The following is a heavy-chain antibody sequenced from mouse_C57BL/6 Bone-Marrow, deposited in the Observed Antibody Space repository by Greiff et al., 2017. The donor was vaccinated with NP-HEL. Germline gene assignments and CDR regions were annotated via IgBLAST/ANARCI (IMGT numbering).Heavy chain of an antibody. CDR3: ARDPLYYDYDGVFAY. V-gene: IGHV5-4*01. Sequence: EVQGVESGGGLVKPGGSLKLSCAASGFTFSSYAMSWVRQTPEKRLEWVATISDGGSYTYYPDNVKGRFTISRDNAKNNLYLQMSHLKSEDTAMYYCARDPLYYDYDGVFAYWGQGTLVTVSA. D-gene: IGHD2-4*01. J-gene: IGHJ3*01. CDR1: GFTFSSYA. CDR2: ISDGGSYT.